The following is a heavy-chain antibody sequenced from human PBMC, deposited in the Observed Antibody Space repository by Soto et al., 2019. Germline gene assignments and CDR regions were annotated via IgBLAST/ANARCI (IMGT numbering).Heavy chain of an antibody. CDR3: ARGRITDHTTKDYYYGMDV. Sequence: ASVKVSCKASGYTFTSYGISWVRQAPGQGLEWMGWISAYNGNTNYAQKLQGRVTMTTDTSTSTAYMELRSLRSDDTAVYYCARGRITDHTTKDYYYGMDVWGQGTTVTVSS. J-gene: IGHJ6*02. V-gene: IGHV1-18*01. D-gene: IGHD2-15*01. CDR2: ISAYNGNT. CDR1: GYTFTSYG.